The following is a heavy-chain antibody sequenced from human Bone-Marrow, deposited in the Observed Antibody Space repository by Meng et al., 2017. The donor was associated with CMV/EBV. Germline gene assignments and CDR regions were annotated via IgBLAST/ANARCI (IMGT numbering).Heavy chain of an antibody. CDR3: AKDTGYLYGGSYGTAFDI. J-gene: IGHJ3*02. V-gene: IGHV3-9*01. CDR2: ISWNSSSI. D-gene: IGHD1-26*01. CDR1: GFTFDDYA. Sequence: GGSLRLSCAASGFTFDDYAMHWVRQAPGKGLKWVSGISWNSSSIGYADSVKGRFTISRDNAKNSLYLQMNSLRAEDTALYYCAKDTGYLYGGSYGTAFDIWGQGTMVTVSS.